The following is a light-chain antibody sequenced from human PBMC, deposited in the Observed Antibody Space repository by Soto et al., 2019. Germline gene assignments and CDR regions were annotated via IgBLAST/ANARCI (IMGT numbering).Light chain of an antibody. V-gene: IGLV2-14*01. CDR2: DVS. Sequence: QSVVTQPASVSGSPGQSFTISCTGTSSDVGGYNYVSWYQQHPGKAPKLMIYDVSNRPSGVSNRFSGSKSGNTASLTTSGLQAGFEADYYCSSYTSSSTLERFGTGSRSRT. CDR3: SSYTSSSTLER. CDR1: SSDVGGYNY. J-gene: IGLJ1*01.